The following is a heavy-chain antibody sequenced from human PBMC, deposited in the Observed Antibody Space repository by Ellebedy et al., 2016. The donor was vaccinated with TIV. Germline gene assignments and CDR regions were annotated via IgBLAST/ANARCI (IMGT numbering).Heavy chain of an antibody. D-gene: IGHD3-22*01. CDR3: ARYWPGYYDSSGYVDY. Sequence: GSLRLSXAVYGGSFSGYYWSWIRQPPGKGLEWIGEINHSGSTNYNPSLKSRVTISVDTSKNQFSLKLSSVTAADTAVYYCARYWPGYYDSSGYVDYWGQGTLVTVSS. CDR2: INHSGST. V-gene: IGHV4-34*01. J-gene: IGHJ4*02. CDR1: GGSFSGYY.